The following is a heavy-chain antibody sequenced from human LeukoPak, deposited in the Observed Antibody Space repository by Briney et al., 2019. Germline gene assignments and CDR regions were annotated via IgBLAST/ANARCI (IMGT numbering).Heavy chain of an antibody. CDR3: ARLWADTAMVIHYYFDY. Sequence: SQTLSLTCTVSGASVSSDAYYWSWIRQRPGTGLEWIGYIYYSGTTYYNPSLNSRSTISLDTSKNQFSLNMRSVTAADTAVYYCARLWADTAMVIHYYFDYWGQGTLVTVSS. V-gene: IGHV4-31*03. D-gene: IGHD5-18*01. J-gene: IGHJ4*02. CDR2: IYYSGTT. CDR1: GASVSSDAYY.